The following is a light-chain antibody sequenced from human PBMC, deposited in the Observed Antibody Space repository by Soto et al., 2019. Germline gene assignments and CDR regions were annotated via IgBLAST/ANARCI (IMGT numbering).Light chain of an antibody. V-gene: IGKV1-39*01. J-gene: IGKJ2*01. Sequence: DPQMTQSPSSLSASVGDSVTITCRASQSINKYLNWYQQRPGKAPKLLIYTASSLQSGVPPRFSGSKSGTDFTLTISSLQPEDSATYFCQQTYETPYTFGQGTKLEIK. CDR3: QQTYETPYT. CDR2: TAS. CDR1: QSINKY.